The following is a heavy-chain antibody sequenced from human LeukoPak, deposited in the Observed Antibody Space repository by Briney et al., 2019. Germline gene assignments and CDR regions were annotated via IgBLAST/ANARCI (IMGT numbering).Heavy chain of an antibody. CDR3: ARVRAGYSSSWYRYFDY. D-gene: IGHD6-13*01. Sequence: ASVKVSCKASGYIFTNCGISWVRQAPGQGLEWVGWISAYNGDTNYAQKLQGRVTMTTDTSTTTAYMELRSLRSDDTAVYYCARVRAGYSSSWYRYFDYWGQGTLVTVSS. V-gene: IGHV1-18*01. J-gene: IGHJ4*02. CDR2: ISAYNGDT. CDR1: GYIFTNCG.